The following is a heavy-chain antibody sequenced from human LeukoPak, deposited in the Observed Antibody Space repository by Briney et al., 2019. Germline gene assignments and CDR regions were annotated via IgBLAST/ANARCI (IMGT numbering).Heavy chain of an antibody. D-gene: IGHD6-19*01. J-gene: IGHJ4*02. CDR3: AGLREQWLEHRPFDY. CDR1: GFTFSSYA. CDR2: ISGSGGST. V-gene: IGHV3-23*01. Sequence: GGSLRLSCAASGFTFSSYAMSWVRQAPGKGLEWVSAISGSGGSTYYADSVKGRFTISRDNSKSTLYLQMNSLRAEDTAVYYCAGLREQWLEHRPFDYWGQGTLVTVSS.